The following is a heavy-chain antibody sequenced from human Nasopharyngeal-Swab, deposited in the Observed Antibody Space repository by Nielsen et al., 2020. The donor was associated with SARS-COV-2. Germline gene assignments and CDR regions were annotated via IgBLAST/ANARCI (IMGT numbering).Heavy chain of an antibody. D-gene: IGHD3-3*01. J-gene: IGHJ6*02. CDR3: ARAEPYDFWSGYMPSYGMDV. CDR2: IYYSGST. Sequence: WIRQPPGKGLEWIGYIYYSGSTNYNPSLKSRVTISVDTSKNQFSLKLSSVTAADTAVYYCARAEPYDFWSGYMPSYGMDVWGQGTTVTVSS. V-gene: IGHV4-59*01.